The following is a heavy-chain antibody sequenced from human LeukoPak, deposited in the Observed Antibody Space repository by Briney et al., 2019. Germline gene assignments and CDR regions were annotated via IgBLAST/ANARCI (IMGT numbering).Heavy chain of an antibody. CDR1: GLTLASYP. CDR3: AKESRWPNDAFDI. D-gene: IGHD6-13*01. V-gene: IGHV3-23*01. CDR2: LNSGGGDET. J-gene: IGHJ3*02. Sequence: GGSLRLSCAASGLTLASYPTSWVRQAPGKGLEWLSALNSGGGDETYYADSVKGRFTISRDNSKNTLYLQMNSLRAEDTALYYCAKESRWPNDAFDIWGQGTMVTVSS.